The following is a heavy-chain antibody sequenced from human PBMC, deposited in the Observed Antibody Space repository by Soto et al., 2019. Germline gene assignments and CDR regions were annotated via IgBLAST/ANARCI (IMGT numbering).Heavy chain of an antibody. Sequence: QVQLQESGPGLVKPSQTLSLTCTVSGGSISSGGYYWSWIRQHPGKGLEWIGYIYYSGSTYYNPSLKSRVTRXVXTXXNQFSLKLSSVTAADTAVYYCARTSYDSSGTAADPWGQGTLVTVSS. CDR3: ARTSYDSSGTAADP. J-gene: IGHJ5*02. D-gene: IGHD3-22*01. CDR1: GGSISSGGYY. V-gene: IGHV4-31*03. CDR2: IYYSGST.